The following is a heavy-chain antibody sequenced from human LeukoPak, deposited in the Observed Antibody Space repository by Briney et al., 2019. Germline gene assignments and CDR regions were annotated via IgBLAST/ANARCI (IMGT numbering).Heavy chain of an antibody. CDR1: GGSISSSSYY. V-gene: IGHV4-39*07. CDR3: ARGGVCDY. Sequence: PSETLSLTCTVSGGSISSSSYYWGWIRQPPGKGLEWIGEINHSGSTNYNPSLKSRVTISVDTSKNQFSLKLSSVTAADTAVYYCARGGVCDYWGQGTLVTVSS. CDR2: INHSGST. J-gene: IGHJ4*02. D-gene: IGHD2-8*01.